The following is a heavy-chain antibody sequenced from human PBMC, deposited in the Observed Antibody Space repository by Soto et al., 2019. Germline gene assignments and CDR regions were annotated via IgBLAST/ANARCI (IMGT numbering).Heavy chain of an antibody. Sequence: GGSLRLSCAASGFTFDDYAMHWVRQAPGKGLEWVSGISWNSGSIGYADSVKGRFTISRDNAKNSLYLQMNSLRAEDTALYYCAKDIQQWLVLVAFDSWGQGTMVTVAS. V-gene: IGHV3-9*01. J-gene: IGHJ3*02. CDR1: GFTFDDYA. D-gene: IGHD6-19*01. CDR3: AKDIQQWLVLVAFDS. CDR2: ISWNSGSI.